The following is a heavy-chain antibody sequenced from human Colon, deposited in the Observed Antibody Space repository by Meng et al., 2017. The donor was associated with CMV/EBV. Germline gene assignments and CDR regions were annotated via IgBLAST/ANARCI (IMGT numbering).Heavy chain of an antibody. V-gene: IGHV3-72*01. J-gene: IGHJ4*02. Sequence: SGFSFSDHYMDWVRQAAGKGLEWVARSRDRANSYSTEYAASVKGRFSISRDDSKTSLYLQMNSLKIEDTAVYYCVRRQAGSGYLADDYWGQGTLVTVSS. CDR2: SRDRANSYST. CDR1: GFSFSDHY. D-gene: IGHD3-22*01. CDR3: VRRQAGSGYLADDY.